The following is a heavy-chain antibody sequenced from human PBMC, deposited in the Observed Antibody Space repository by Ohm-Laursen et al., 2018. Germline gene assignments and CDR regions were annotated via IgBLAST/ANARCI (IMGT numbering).Heavy chain of an antibody. D-gene: IGHD6-13*01. CDR3: ARGDSSSWFFPPYYYCGMDV. CDR1: GYTFTSYD. CDR2: MNPNSGNT. J-gene: IGHJ6*02. V-gene: IGHV1-8*01. Sequence: SVKVSCKASGYTFTSYDINWVRQATGQGLEWMGWMNPNSGNTGYAQKFQGRVTMTRNTSISTAYMELSSLRSEDTAVYYCARGDSSSWFFPPYYYCGMDVWGQGTTVTVSS.